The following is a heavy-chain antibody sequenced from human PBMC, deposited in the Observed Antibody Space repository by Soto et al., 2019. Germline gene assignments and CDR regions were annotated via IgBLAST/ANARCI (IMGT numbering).Heavy chain of an antibody. CDR2: INSDGSST. Sequence: EVQLVESGGGLVQPGGSLRLSCAASGFTFSSYWMHWVRQAPGKGLVWVSRINSDGSSTSYADSVKGRFTISRDNAKNTLYLQMNSLRAEDTAVYYCARGYYGSQYYYMDVWGKGTTVTVSS. CDR3: ARGYYGSQYYYMDV. J-gene: IGHJ6*03. CDR1: GFTFSSYW. V-gene: IGHV3-74*01. D-gene: IGHD3-10*01.